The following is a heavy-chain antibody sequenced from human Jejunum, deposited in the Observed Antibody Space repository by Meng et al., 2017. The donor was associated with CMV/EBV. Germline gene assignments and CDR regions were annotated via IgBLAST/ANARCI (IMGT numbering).Heavy chain of an antibody. CDR2: VYHSGST. V-gene: IGHV4-38-2*01. D-gene: IGHD3-9*01. Sequence: GYSISSGYYWGWIRQPPGKGLEWIGSVYHSGSTYYNPSLKSRVTISADKSKNHFSLSLDSVTAADTAVYYCASQMGVLSGFYYGYWGQGTLVTVSS. CDR3: ASQMGVLSGFYYGY. CDR1: GYSISSGYY. J-gene: IGHJ4*02.